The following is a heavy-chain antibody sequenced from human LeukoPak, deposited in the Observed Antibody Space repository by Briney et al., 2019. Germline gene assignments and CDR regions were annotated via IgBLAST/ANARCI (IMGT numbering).Heavy chain of an antibody. J-gene: IGHJ4*02. CDR3: ARVRPDGDKMFYFDN. D-gene: IGHD1-14*01. CDR1: GYSFTGYY. V-gene: IGHV1-2*06. CDR2: INPNGGVT. Sequence: ASLKVSCKASGYSFTGYYIHWMRQAPGRGLEWMGRINPNGGVTKCAQQFQGRVTMTRDTSITTAYMELSSLRSDDTAVYYCARVRPDGDKMFYFDNWGQGTLVTVSS.